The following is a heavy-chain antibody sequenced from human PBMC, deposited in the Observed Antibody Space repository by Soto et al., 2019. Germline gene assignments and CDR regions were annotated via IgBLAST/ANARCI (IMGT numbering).Heavy chain of an antibody. CDR2: IIPIFGTA. CDR3: ARAGSVADNNWFDP. CDR1: GGTLSSYA. J-gene: IGHJ5*02. V-gene: IGHV1-69*13. Sequence: GASVKVSCKASGGTLSSYAISWVRQAPGQGLEWMGGIIPIFGTANYAQKFQGRVTITADESTSTAYMELSSLRSEDTAVYYCARAGSVADNNWFDPWGQGTLVTVSS. D-gene: IGHD6-19*01.